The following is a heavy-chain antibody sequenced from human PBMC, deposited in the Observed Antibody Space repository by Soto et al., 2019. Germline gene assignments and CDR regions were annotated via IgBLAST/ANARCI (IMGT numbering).Heavy chain of an antibody. CDR1: GYTFTDYY. CDR2: INPSGGSP. J-gene: IGHJ4*02. D-gene: IGHD6-6*01. Sequence: ASVKVSCKASGYTFTDYYIHWVRQAPGQGLEWMGIINPSGGSPSHAQKFQGRVTMTRETSTSTVYMELSSLRSEDTAVYYCARDASSSPKKYFDYWGQGTLVTVSP. V-gene: IGHV1-46*01. CDR3: ARDASSSPKKYFDY.